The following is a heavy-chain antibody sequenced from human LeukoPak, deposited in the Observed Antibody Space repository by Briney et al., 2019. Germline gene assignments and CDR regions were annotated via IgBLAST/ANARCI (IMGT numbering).Heavy chain of an antibody. CDR1: GYSISSGYY. CDR2: IYHSGST. J-gene: IGHJ6*03. V-gene: IGHV4-38-2*02. Sequence: SETLSLTCTVSGYSISSGYYWGWIRQPPGKGLEWIGSIYHSGSTNYNPSLKSRVTISVDKSKNQFSLKLSSVTAADTAVYYCARDYYYYMDVWGKGTTVTVSS. CDR3: ARDYYYYMDV.